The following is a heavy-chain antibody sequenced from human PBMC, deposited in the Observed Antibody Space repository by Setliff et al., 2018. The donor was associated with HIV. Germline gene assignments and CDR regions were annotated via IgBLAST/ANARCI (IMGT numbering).Heavy chain of an antibody. D-gene: IGHD1-1*01. CDR1: GGSISTYL. Sequence: PSETLSLTCTVSGGSISTYLWSWVRQTPGKGLEWIGRIHTSGNTNYNPSLRSRVTISVDTSKNQFSLMLDSVTAADTAVYYCARNSQKGIQPLLLASWGPGTLVT. J-gene: IGHJ4*02. V-gene: IGHV4-4*07. CDR2: IHTSGNT. CDR3: ARNSQKGIQPLLLAS.